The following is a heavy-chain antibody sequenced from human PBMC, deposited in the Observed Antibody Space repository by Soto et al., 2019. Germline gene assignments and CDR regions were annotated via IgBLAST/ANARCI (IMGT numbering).Heavy chain of an antibody. J-gene: IGHJ1*01. V-gene: IGHV4-31*03. CDR1: GDSISTEGYY. D-gene: IGHD1-26*01. Sequence: ASETLSLTFSVPGDSISTEGYYWSWIRQHPGKGLEWIGYIYYSGLTSYNPSLKSRVTISTATSKNQFYLRLSSVTAADTAVYYCARSRSYYVEDFQKWGQGTLVTVSS. CDR3: ARSRSYYVEDFQK. CDR2: IYYSGLT.